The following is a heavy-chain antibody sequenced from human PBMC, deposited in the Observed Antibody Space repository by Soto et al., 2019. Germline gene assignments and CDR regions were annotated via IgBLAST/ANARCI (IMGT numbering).Heavy chain of an antibody. CDR1: GGTFSSYT. CDR3: GREILYSSGWYGDAFDI. V-gene: IGHV1-69*04. Sequence: SVKVSCKASGGTFSSYTISWVRQAPGQGLEWMGRIIPILGIANYAQKFQGRVTITADKSTSTAYMELSSLRSEDTAVYYCGREILYSSGWYGDAFDIWGQGTMVTVSS. J-gene: IGHJ3*02. D-gene: IGHD6-19*01. CDR2: IIPILGIA.